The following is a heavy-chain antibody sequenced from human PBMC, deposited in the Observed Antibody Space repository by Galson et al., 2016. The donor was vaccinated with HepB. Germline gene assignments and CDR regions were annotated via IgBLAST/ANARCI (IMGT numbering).Heavy chain of an antibody. CDR3: ARGQWLTFDY. D-gene: IGHD6-19*01. CDR2: ITGSGDTT. J-gene: IGHJ4*02. V-gene: IGHV3-23*01. Sequence: SLRLSCAASGFTFSSYAMRWVRQAPGKGLEWVSSITGSGDTTYFADSVKGRFTISRDNSNNTFFLQMNNLGAEDTATYYCARGQWLTFDYWGQGTLVTVSS. CDR1: GFTFSSYA.